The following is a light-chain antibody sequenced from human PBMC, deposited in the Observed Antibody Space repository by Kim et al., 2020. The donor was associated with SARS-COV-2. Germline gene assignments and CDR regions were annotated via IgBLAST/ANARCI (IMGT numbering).Light chain of an antibody. Sequence: SSELTQDPAVSVALGQTVRITCQGDSLRSYYASWYQQKPGQAPIVVIYGKDNRPSGIPDRFSGSSSGNTASLTITGTQAEDEADYYCNSRDSSGNHVLFGGGTQLTVL. J-gene: IGLJ2*01. V-gene: IGLV3-19*01. CDR3: NSRDSSGNHVL. CDR2: GKD. CDR1: SLRSYY.